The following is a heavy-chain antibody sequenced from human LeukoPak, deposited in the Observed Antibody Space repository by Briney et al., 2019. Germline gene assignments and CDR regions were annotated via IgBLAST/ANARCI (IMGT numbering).Heavy chain of an antibody. Sequence: PGGSLRLSCAASGFTVSSNYMSWVRQPPGKGLEWIGEINHSGSTNYNPSLKSRVTISVDTSKNQFSLKLSSVTAADTAVYYCARAQGNSGYDSGQQWLGSGGMDVWGQGTTVTVSS. CDR3: ARAQGNSGYDSGQQWLGSGGMDV. J-gene: IGHJ6*02. D-gene: IGHD5-12*01. V-gene: IGHV4-34*01. CDR2: INHSGST. CDR1: GFTVSSNY.